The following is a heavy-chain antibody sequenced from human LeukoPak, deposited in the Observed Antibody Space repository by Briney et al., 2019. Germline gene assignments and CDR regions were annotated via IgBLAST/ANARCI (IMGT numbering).Heavy chain of an antibody. J-gene: IGHJ4*02. V-gene: IGHV3-7*03. CDR3: ASGNNDWSL. CDR2: INQDGSQK. D-gene: IGHD3-9*01. Sequence: GGSLRLSCAVSGLTFSSSWMDWVRQAPGKGLEWVANINQDGSQKYYVDSVKGRFTISRDNAKNSLYLQMSSLRAEDTAVYYCASGNNDWSLGGQGTLVTVSS. CDR1: GLTFSSSW.